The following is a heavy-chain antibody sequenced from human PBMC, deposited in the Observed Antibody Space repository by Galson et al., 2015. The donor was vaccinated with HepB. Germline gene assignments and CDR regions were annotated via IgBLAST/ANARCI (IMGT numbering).Heavy chain of an antibody. Sequence: SLRLSCATSGFTFSDYWMHWVRQAPGKGLVWVSRINTDGSTTNYADSVKGRFTISRDNAKNTLYLQVNSLRAEDTAVYYCARGDNPRHDYWGQGTLVTVSS. V-gene: IGHV3-74*01. CDR1: GFTFSDYW. CDR2: INTDGSTT. J-gene: IGHJ4*02. D-gene: IGHD1-14*01. CDR3: ARGDNPRHDY.